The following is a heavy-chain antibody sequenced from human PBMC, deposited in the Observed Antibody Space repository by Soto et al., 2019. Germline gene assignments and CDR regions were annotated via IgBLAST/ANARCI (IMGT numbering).Heavy chain of an antibody. V-gene: IGHV3-23*01. CDR3: AKRRGAGGHFDY. D-gene: IGHD2-15*01. Sequence: DVQLLESGGGLVQPEGSLRLSCAASGFTFSSYAMGWVRQGPGKGLEWVAVVSIGCSTHYADSVRGRFTISRDNSKNTLSLQMNSLTAEETAVYFCAKRRGAGGHFDYWGQGALVTVSS. J-gene: IGHJ4*02. CDR1: GFTFSSYA. CDR2: VSIGCST.